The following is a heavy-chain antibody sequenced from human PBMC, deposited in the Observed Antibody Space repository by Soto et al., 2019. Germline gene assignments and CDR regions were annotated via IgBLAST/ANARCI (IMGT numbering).Heavy chain of an antibody. CDR2: MNPNIANT. CDR3: AREGVRGMYL. CDR1: GYTFTSQN. V-gene: IGHV1-8*02. D-gene: IGHD3-16*01. J-gene: IGHJ6*02. Sequence: ASVKVSCKASGYTFTSQNMHWVRQAPGQGLEWMGVMNPNIANTSYAQKFQGRVTMTRNTSISTAYMELSSLRSEDTAVYYCAREGVRGMYLWGQGTTVTVSS.